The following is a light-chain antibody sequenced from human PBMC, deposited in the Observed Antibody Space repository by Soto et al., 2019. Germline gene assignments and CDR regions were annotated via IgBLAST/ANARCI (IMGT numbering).Light chain of an antibody. J-gene: IGKJ2*01. Sequence: DIQMTQSPSSLSASVGDRVTITCQARQDISNYLNWYQQKPGKAPKLLIYDASTLDKGVPSRFSGSGSWTDFTVTISSLQPKDIETDYCEQYDNLPYTFGQGTKLEIK. CDR1: QDISNY. CDR3: EQYDNLPYT. CDR2: DAS. V-gene: IGKV1-33*01.